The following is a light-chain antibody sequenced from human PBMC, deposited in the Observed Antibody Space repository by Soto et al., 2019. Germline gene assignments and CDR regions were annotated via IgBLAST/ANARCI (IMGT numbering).Light chain of an antibody. Sequence: DIQMTQSPSTLSGSVGDRVTITCRASQSIITWLAWYQQKPGKAPNLLIYQASRLESGVPSRFSGGGSGTEFTLTISSLQPDDFATYFCQQYNLYPWTFGQGTKVDIK. CDR3: QQYNLYPWT. CDR1: QSIITW. V-gene: IGKV1-5*03. J-gene: IGKJ1*01. CDR2: QAS.